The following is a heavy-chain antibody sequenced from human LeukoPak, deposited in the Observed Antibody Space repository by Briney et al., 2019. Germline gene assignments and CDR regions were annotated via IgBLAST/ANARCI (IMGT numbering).Heavy chain of an antibody. J-gene: IGHJ2*01. V-gene: IGHV3-21*01. CDR3: ARADSSSWYHSLYWYFDL. Sequence: GGSLRLSCAASGFTFSSYEMNWVRQAPGKGLEWVSSVSSGGSWIYYADSLKGRLTISRDNAKNSLSLQMTSLRDEDTAVYYCARADSSSWYHSLYWYFDLWGRGTLVTVSS. CDR2: VSSGGSWI. CDR1: GFTFSSYE. D-gene: IGHD6-13*01.